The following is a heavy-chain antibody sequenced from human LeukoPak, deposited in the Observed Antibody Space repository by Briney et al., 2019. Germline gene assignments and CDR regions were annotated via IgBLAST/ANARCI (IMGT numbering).Heavy chain of an antibody. Sequence: SQTLSLTCTDSGGSISSGDYYWSWIRQPPGKGLEWIGYIYYSGSTYYNPSLKSRVTISVDTSKNQFSLKLSSVTAADTAVYYCARVQLHLDDGMDVWGQGTTVTVSS. CDR3: ARVQLHLDDGMDV. CDR2: IYYSGST. J-gene: IGHJ6*02. V-gene: IGHV4-30-4*01. D-gene: IGHD6-6*01. CDR1: GGSISSGDYY.